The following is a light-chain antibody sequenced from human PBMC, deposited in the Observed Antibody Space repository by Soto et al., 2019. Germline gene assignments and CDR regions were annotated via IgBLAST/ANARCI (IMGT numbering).Light chain of an antibody. CDR3: QQYGSSPPKVT. CDR1: QSVSSSY. Sequence: EIVLTQSPGTLSLSPGERATLSCRASQSVSSSYLAWYQQKPGQAPRLLIYGASSRATGIPDRFSGSGSGTDFTLTISILEPEDFAVYYCQQYGSSPPKVTFGGGTKVEIK. V-gene: IGKV3-20*01. CDR2: GAS. J-gene: IGKJ4*01.